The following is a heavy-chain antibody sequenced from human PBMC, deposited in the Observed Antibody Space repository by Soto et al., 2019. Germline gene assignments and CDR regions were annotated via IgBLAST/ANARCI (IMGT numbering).Heavy chain of an antibody. J-gene: IGHJ4*02. Sequence: SESLSLTCTVSGASIRSSAYWGWIRQPPGKGLEWIGSIYSIGNTYYNPSLKSGVTISADTSKNQFSLNLISVTAADTAVYYCARDPGYSYGYNWGQGTLVNVSS. V-gene: IGHV4-39*02. CDR3: ARDPGYSYGYN. CDR1: GASIRSSAY. D-gene: IGHD5-18*01. CDR2: IYSIGNT.